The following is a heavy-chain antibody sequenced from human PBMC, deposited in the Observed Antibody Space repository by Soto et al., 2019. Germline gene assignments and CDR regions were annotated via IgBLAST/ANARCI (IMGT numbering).Heavy chain of an antibody. CDR2: ISGSGVTT. Sequence: EVQLLESGGDLVQPGGSLRLSCAASGFTLSNYAMTWVRQAPGKGLEYISAISGSGVTTYYADSMKGRFTISRDNSKNTLYLQMNSLSPEDTALYYCAKDQDDIGMVDAFEIWGQGTMVTVSS. CDR1: GFTLSNYA. D-gene: IGHD3-9*01. J-gene: IGHJ3*02. CDR3: AKDQDDIGMVDAFEI. V-gene: IGHV3-23*01.